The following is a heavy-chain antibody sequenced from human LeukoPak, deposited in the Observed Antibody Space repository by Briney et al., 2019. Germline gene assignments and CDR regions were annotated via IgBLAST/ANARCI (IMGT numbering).Heavy chain of an antibody. CDR1: GFTFSSYS. CDR3: ARDSYCSSTSCYTYFDC. J-gene: IGHJ4*02. CDR2: ISSSSSTI. V-gene: IGHV3-48*04. D-gene: IGHD2-2*02. Sequence: GGSLRLSCAASGFTFSSYSMNWVRQAPGKGLEWVSYISSSSSTIYYADSVKGRFTISRDNAKNSLYLQMNSLRAEDTAVYYCARDSYCSSTSCYTYFDCWGQGTLVTVSS.